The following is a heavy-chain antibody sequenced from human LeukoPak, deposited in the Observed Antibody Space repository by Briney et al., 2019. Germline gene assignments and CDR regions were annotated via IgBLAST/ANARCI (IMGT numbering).Heavy chain of an antibody. CDR2: IYTSGST. Sequence: SETLSLTCTVSGGSISTGSYYWSWIRQPAGKGLEWIGRIYTSGSTNYNPSLKSRVTISVDTSKNQFSLKLSSVTAADTAVYYCARSSVNYYYYMDVWGKGTTVTVSS. CDR3: ARSSVNYYYYMDV. CDR1: GGSISTGSYY. J-gene: IGHJ6*03. D-gene: IGHD6-25*01. V-gene: IGHV4-61*02.